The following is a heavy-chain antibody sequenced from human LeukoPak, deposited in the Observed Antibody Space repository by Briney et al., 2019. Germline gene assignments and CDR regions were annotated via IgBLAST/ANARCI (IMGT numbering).Heavy chain of an antibody. CDR3: ARVSYYDSSGPFDY. CDR2: IWYDGSNK. V-gene: IGHV3-33*01. D-gene: IGHD3-22*01. CDR1: GFTFSSYG. J-gene: IGHJ4*02. Sequence: PGRSLRLSCAASGFTFSSYGMHWVRQAPGKGLEWVAVIWYDGSNKYYADSVKGPFTISRDNSKNTLYLQMNSLRAEDTAVYYCARVSYYDSSGPFDYWGQGTLVTVSS.